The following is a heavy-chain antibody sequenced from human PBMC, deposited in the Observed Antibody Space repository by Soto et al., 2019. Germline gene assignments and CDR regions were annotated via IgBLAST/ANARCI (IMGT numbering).Heavy chain of an antibody. CDR3: ARYDSSGYYWPYYYYGMDV. CDR2: ISSSSSYI. D-gene: IGHD3-22*01. CDR1: GFTFSTYS. J-gene: IGHJ6*02. Sequence: PGGSLRLSCAASGFTFSTYSMNCVRQAPGKGLEWVSSISSSSSYIYYADSVKGRFTISRDNAKNSLYLQMNSLRAEDTAVYYCARYDSSGYYWPYYYYGMDVWGQGTTVTVSS. V-gene: IGHV3-21*01.